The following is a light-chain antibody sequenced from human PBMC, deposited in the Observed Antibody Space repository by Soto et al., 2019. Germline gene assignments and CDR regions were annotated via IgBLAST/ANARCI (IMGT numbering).Light chain of an antibody. CDR1: QDIASY. CDR3: QYLNSFPLT. J-gene: IGKJ4*01. V-gene: IGKV1-9*01. CDR2: LAS. Sequence: IQLTQPPSSLSASVGYRLTITCRASQDIASYLAWYQQKPGKAPKLLIYLASTLQGGVPSRFSGSGSGTDFTLTISSLQPEDFATYYCQYLNSFPLTFGGGTKVDIK.